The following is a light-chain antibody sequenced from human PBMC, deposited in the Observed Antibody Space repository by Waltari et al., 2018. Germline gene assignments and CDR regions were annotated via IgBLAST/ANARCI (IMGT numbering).Light chain of an antibody. J-gene: IGLJ3*02. CDR1: SAHSSNT. CDR2: VNSDGSH. V-gene: IGLV4-69*01. CDR3: ETGGHGTWV. Sequence: QLVLTQSPSASASLGASVKLTCTLSSAHSSNTIAWLQQQPGKGPRYLMKVNSDGSHRKGDEIPDRFSGSSSGAERYLTISSLQSEDEADYDCETGGHGTWVFGGGTKLTVL.